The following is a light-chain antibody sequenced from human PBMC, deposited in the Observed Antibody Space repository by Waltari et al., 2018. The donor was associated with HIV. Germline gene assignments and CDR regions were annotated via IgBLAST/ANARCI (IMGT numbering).Light chain of an antibody. J-gene: IGLJ3*02. V-gene: IGLV1-51*02. CDR3: GSWDTSLSVGV. CDR2: ENN. CDR1: SSKFGNSY. Sequence: QSVLTQPPSVSAAPGQKVTISCSGNSSKFGNSYLSWYRQLPGTAPQFLIFENNKRPSGIPDRFSGSKSGTSATLGIAGLQTGDEADYYCGSWDTSLSVGVFGGGTKVTVL.